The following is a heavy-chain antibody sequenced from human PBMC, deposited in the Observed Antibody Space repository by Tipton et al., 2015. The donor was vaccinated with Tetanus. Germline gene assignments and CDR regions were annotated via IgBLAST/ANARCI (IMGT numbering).Heavy chain of an antibody. Sequence: QVQLVQSGGGVVQPGNSLRLSCEASGFNFNKYPMHWVRQAPDKAPEWVAVTSYDGRAAFYTDSVKGRFTFSRDNSKSTAYLQMNSLRTDDTAIYYCARDKFMVVTAGTFDLWGQGTVVIVSS. CDR1: GFNFNKYP. J-gene: IGHJ3*01. CDR2: TSYDGRAA. CDR3: ARDKFMVVTAGTFDL. D-gene: IGHD2-21*02. V-gene: IGHV3-30*04.